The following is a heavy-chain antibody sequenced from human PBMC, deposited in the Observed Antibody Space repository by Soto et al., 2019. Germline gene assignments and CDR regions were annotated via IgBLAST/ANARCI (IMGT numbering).Heavy chain of an antibody. Sequence: QVQLQESGPGLVKPSQTLSLTCTVSGGSISSGAYYWSWIRQDPGKGLEWSGYIYYSVSTYSKPSLKSRVTMSVDTSKNQFSLKLSSVTAAVTAVYYCARGKLRPDFNWFDPWGQGTLVTVSS. J-gene: IGHJ5*02. CDR1: GGSISSGAYY. CDR2: IYYSVST. V-gene: IGHV4-31*03. CDR3: ARGKLRPDFNWFDP. D-gene: IGHD1-7*01.